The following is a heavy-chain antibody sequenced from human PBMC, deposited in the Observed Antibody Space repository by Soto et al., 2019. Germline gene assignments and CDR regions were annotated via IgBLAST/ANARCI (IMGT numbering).Heavy chain of an antibody. Sequence: QDQLVQSGAEVKKPGASVTVSCKASGYSFTNYGITWVRQAPGQGLEWMGWISGFNGNTHYAQKLQGRVTMTTDASTRTAYMGQRSLRSDDTAVYYWARDRGVAPPVAGNTHYYYYLDVWGKGTTVTVSS. V-gene: IGHV1-18*01. CDR2: ISGFNGNT. D-gene: IGHD6-19*01. CDR3: ARDRGVAPPVAGNTHYYYYLDV. J-gene: IGHJ6*03. CDR1: GYSFTNYG.